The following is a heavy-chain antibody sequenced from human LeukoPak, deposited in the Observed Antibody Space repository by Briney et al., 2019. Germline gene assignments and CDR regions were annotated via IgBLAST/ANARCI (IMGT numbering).Heavy chain of an antibody. D-gene: IGHD6-13*01. V-gene: IGHV3-7*01. CDR1: GFTFSSYW. CDR3: ARVRSSSWYEVDY. J-gene: IGHJ4*02. Sequence: GGSLRLSCAASGFTFSSYWMSWVRQASGKGLEWVANIKQDGSEKYYVDSVKGRFTISRDNAKNSLYLQMNSLRAEDTAVYYCARVRSSSWYEVDYWGQGTLVTVSS. CDR2: IKQDGSEK.